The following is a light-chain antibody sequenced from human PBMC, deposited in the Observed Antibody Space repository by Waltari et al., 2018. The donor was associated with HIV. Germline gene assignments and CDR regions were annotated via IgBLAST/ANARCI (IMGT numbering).Light chain of an antibody. Sequence: QSALTQPASVSGSPGQSITISCTGTSSNIGANNYVSWYQPHPGKAPKLSIYDVTKRPSGVSNRFSGAKSGNTASLTISGLQAEDEADYHCCSYAGSESSEVFGGGTKLTVL. CDR2: DVT. J-gene: IGLJ2*01. CDR1: SSNIGANNY. CDR3: CSYAGSESSEV. V-gene: IGLV2-23*02.